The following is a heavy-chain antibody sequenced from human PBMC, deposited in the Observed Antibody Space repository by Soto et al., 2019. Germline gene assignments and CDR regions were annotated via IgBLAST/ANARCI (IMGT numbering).Heavy chain of an antibody. J-gene: IGHJ3*02. CDR3: SIDVSSGSSGWYFDAFNI. CDR1: GFTFSNYW. CDR2: IKRDGSEE. D-gene: IGHD6-13*01. Sequence: QLVESGGGLVQPGGSLRLSCAASGFTFSNYWMTWVRQAPGKGLEWVANIKRDGSEEYYLDSVRGRFTVSRDNAKNSLFLQMNTLRAEDTALYYCSIDVSSGSSGWYFDAFNIWGQGTMVIVSS. V-gene: IGHV3-7*05.